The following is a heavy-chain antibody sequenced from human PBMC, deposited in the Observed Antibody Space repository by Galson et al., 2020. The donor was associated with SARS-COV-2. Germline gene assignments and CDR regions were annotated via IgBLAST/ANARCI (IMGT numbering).Heavy chain of an antibody. CDR2: IRYDGSNK. Sequence: GESLKISCAASGFTFSSYGMHWVRQAPGKGLEWVAFIRYDGSNKYYADSVKGRFTISRDNSKNTLYLQMNSLRAEDTAVYYCAKDTKTYSSGWYHPPYYYYYGMDVWGQGTTVTVSS. CDR1: GFTFSSYG. CDR3: AKDTKTYSSGWYHPPYYYYYGMDV. D-gene: IGHD6-19*01. V-gene: IGHV3-30*02. J-gene: IGHJ6*02.